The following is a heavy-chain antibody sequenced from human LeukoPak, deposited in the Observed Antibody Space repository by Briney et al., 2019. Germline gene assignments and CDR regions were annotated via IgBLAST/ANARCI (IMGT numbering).Heavy chain of an antibody. Sequence: GRSLRLSCAASGFTFSSYGMHWVRQAPGKGLEWVAVIWYDGSNKYYADSVKGRFTISRDNSKNTLYLQMNSLRAEDTAVYYCARDIAAAGSRYCYYGMDVWGQGTTVTVSS. CDR3: ARDIAAAGSRYCYYGMDV. V-gene: IGHV3-33*01. D-gene: IGHD6-13*01. J-gene: IGHJ6*02. CDR1: GFTFSSYG. CDR2: IWYDGSNK.